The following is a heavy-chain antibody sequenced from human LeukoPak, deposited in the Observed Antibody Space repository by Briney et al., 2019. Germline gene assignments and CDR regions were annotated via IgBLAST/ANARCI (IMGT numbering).Heavy chain of an antibody. D-gene: IGHD3-10*01. CDR3: ARDLGSTNYYFDP. J-gene: IGHJ4*02. CDR1: GFTFSDYG. Sequence: GTSLRLSCAASGFTFSDYGFHWVRQAPAKGLEWVAVIWYDGSKEYYADSVKGRFTISRDNSKNTLYLQMNSLRTEDTAVYYCARDLGSTNYYFDPWGQGTPVIVSS. V-gene: IGHV3-33*01. CDR2: IWYDGSKE.